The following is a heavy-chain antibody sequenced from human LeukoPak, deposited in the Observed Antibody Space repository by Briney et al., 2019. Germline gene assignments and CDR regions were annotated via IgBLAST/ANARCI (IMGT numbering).Heavy chain of an antibody. CDR2: IWFDGSVK. CDR1: GFTFSSYW. D-gene: IGHD3-3*01. V-gene: IGHV3-33*06. J-gene: IGHJ4*02. CDR3: AKDTAVQFLEPAF. Sequence: GGSLRLSCAASGFTFSSYWMSWVRQAPGKGLEWVAAIWFDGSVKHYSDAVKGRFTISRDNSLNTLHLQMNSLRVEDTAVYYCAKDTAVQFLEPAFWGQGTLVTVSS.